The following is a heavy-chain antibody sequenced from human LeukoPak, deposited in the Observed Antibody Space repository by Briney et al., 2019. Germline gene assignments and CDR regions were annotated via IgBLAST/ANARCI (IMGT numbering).Heavy chain of an antibody. J-gene: IGHJ4*02. Sequence: GGSLRLSCAASGFTFSGYAMSWVRQAPGKGLEWVSAISGSGGSTYYADSVKGRFTISRDNSKNTLYLQMNSLRAEDTAVYYCAKISRVYHDSPYYFDYWGQGTLVTVSS. D-gene: IGHD3-22*01. CDR1: GFTFSGYA. CDR2: ISGSGGST. CDR3: AKISRVYHDSPYYFDY. V-gene: IGHV3-23*01.